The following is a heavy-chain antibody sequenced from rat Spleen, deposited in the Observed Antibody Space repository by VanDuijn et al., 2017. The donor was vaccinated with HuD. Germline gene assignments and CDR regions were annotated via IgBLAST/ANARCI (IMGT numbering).Heavy chain of an antibody. Sequence: QVQLKESGPDLVQPSQTLSLTCTVSGFSLTIYGVSWVRQPPGKGLEWIAAISSGGNTYYNSILKSRLSISRDTSKSQVFLRINSLQTEDTAMYFCARSRDNWDYWGQGVMVTVSS. D-gene: IGHD1-5*01. CDR1: GFSLTIYG. V-gene: IGHV2S8*01. CDR2: ISSGGNT. CDR3: ARSRDNWDY. J-gene: IGHJ2*01.